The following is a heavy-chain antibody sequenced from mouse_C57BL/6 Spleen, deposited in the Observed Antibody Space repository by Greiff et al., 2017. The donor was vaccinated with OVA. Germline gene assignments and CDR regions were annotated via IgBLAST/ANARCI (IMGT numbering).Heavy chain of an antibody. CDR2: INPNNGGT. D-gene: IGHD2-5*01. Sequence: VQLKESGPELVKPGASVKIPCKASGYTFTDYNMDWVKQSHGKSLEWIGDINPNNGGTIYNQKFKGKATLTVDKSSSTAYMELRSLTSEDTAVYYCARNHYSNSWFAYWGQGTLVTVSA. CDR1: GYTFTDYN. CDR3: ARNHYSNSWFAY. J-gene: IGHJ3*01. V-gene: IGHV1-18*01.